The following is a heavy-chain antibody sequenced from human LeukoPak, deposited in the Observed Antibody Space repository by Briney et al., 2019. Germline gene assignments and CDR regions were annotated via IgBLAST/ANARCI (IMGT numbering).Heavy chain of an antibody. V-gene: IGHV5-51*01. CDR1: GYSFTSYW. J-gene: IGHJ6*02. CDR3: ARQDKQLDYYYYGMDV. Sequence: GESLQISCQGSGYSFTSYWIGWVRQMPGKGLEWMGIIYPGDSDTRYSPSFQGQVTISADKSISTAYLQWSSLKASDTAMYYCARQDKQLDYYYYGMDVWGQGTTVTVSS. D-gene: IGHD6-13*01. CDR2: IYPGDSDT.